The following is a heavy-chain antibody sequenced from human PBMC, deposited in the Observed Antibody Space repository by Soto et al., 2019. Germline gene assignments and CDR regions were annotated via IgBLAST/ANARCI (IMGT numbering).Heavy chain of an antibody. Sequence: SVKVSCKASGGTFSSYSISWVRHAPGQGLEWMGGIIPIFGTANYAQKFQGRVTITADESTSTAYMELRSLRSDDTAVYYCARGGKVTMIVVPYYYYGMDVWGQGTTVTVSS. CDR1: GGTFSSYS. CDR3: ARGGKVTMIVVPYYYYGMDV. J-gene: IGHJ6*02. CDR2: IIPIFGTA. V-gene: IGHV1-69*13. D-gene: IGHD3-22*01.